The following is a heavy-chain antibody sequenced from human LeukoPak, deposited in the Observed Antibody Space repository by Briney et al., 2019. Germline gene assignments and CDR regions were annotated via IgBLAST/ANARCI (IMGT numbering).Heavy chain of an antibody. J-gene: IGHJ6*03. CDR1: GGSFSGYY. D-gene: IGHD2-2*01. V-gene: IGHV4-34*01. CDR3: ARQNFYRYCRSTSCYRPYYYYYMDV. Sequence: PSETLSHTCAVYGGSFSGYYWSWIRQPPGKGLEWIGEINHSGSTNYNPSLKSRVAISVDTSKYQFSLKLSSVTAADTTVYYCARQNFYRYCRSTSCYRPYYYYYMDVWGKGTTVTISS. CDR2: INHSGST.